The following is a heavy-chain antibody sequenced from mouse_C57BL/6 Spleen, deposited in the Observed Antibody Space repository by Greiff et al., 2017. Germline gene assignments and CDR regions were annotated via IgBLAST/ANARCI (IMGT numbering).Heavy chain of an antibody. J-gene: IGHJ3*01. CDR3: TRNSRFAY. V-gene: IGHV1-15*01. CDR2: IDPENGGT. CDR1: GYTFTDYE. Sequence: QVQLQQSGAELVRPGASVTLSCKASGYTFTDYEMHWVKQTPVHGLEWIGAIDPENGGTAYNQKFKGKAILTADKSSSTAYMELSSLTSEDSAVYYCTRNSRFAYWGQGTLVTVSA.